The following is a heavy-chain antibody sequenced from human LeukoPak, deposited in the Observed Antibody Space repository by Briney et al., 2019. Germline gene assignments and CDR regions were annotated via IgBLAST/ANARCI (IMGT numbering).Heavy chain of an antibody. J-gene: IGHJ3*02. Sequence: PSETLSLTCTVSGGSISSYYWSWIRQPAGKGLEWIGRIYTSGSTNYNPSLKSRVTMSVGTSKNQFSLKLSSVTAADTAVYYCAREKDDFWSGRDAFDIWGQGTMVTVSS. CDR3: AREKDDFWSGRDAFDI. V-gene: IGHV4-4*07. D-gene: IGHD3-3*01. CDR1: GGSISSYY. CDR2: IYTSGST.